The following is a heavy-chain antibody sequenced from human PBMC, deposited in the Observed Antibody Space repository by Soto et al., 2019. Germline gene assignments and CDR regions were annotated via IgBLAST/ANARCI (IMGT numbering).Heavy chain of an antibody. Sequence: PGESLKISCKGSGYSFTSYWISWVRQMPGKGLEWMGRIDPGDSETRYSPSFQGQVTISADKSINTAYLQWSSLKASDTAIYYCARTFGGHLYSFDFWGQGTLVTVSS. J-gene: IGHJ4*02. CDR2: IDPGDSET. V-gene: IGHV5-51*01. CDR1: GYSFTSYW. D-gene: IGHD3-16*01. CDR3: ARTFGGHLYSFDF.